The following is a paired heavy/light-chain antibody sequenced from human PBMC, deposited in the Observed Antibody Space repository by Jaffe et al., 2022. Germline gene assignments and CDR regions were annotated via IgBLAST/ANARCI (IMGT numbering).Light chain of an antibody. J-gene: IGKJ4*01. CDR3: QQYGSSPLT. CDR2: DAS. V-gene: IGKV3D-20*01. CDR1: QSVSSSY. Sequence: EIVLTQSPATLSLSPGERATLSCGASQSVSSSYLAWYQQKPGLAPRLLIYDASSRATGIPDRFSGSGSGTDFTLTISRLEPEDFAVYYCQQYGSSPLTFGGGTKVEIK.
Heavy chain of an antibody. Sequence: QVQLVQSGAEVKKPGSSVKVSCKASGGTFSSYAISWVRQAPGQGLEWMGGIIPIFGTANYAQKFQGRVTITADESTSTAYMELSSLRSEDTAVYYCARDEGYGDYDVYYYYYYMDVWGKGTTVTVSS. J-gene: IGHJ6*03. CDR1: GGTFSSYA. CDR3: ARDEGYGDYDVYYYYYYMDV. CDR2: IIPIFGTA. D-gene: IGHD4-17*01. V-gene: IGHV1-69*01.